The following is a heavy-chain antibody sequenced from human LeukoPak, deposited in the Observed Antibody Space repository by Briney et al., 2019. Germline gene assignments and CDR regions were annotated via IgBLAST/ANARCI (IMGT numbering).Heavy chain of an antibody. CDR1: GFTVSSNY. CDR3: ARFYDYTPGSYGWYFDL. Sequence: GGSLRLSCAAPGFTVSSNYMSWVRQAPGKGLEWVSVIYTGGRTNYADSVEGRFTISRDNSKNRLYLQMNSLRAEDTAVYYCARFYDYTPGSYGWYFDLWGRGTLVTVSS. CDR2: IYTGGRT. V-gene: IGHV3-53*01. J-gene: IGHJ2*01. D-gene: IGHD3-10*01.